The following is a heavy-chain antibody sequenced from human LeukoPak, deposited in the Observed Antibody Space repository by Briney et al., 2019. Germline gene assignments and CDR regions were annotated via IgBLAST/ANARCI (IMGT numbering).Heavy chain of an antibody. J-gene: IGHJ4*01. CDR2: IYSGGST. CDR3: ASPYGSSWFYFDY. D-gene: IGHD6-13*01. CDR1: GFTVSSNY. V-gene: IGHV3-66*01. Sequence: GGSLRLSCAASGFTVSSNYMSWVRQAPGKGLEWVSVIYSGGSTYYADSVKDRFTTSRDNSKNTLYLQMNSLRAEDTAVYYCASPYGSSWFYFDYWGHGTLVTVSS.